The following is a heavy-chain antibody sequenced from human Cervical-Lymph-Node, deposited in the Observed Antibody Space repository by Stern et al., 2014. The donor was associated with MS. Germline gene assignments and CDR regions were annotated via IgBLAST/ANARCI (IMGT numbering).Heavy chain of an antibody. CDR2: VYYSGAT. CDR3: AKHACTGAACPFDL. D-gene: IGHD2-8*02. Sequence: QLQLQESGPGLVKPSETLSLTCAVSGDSISSYTHYWAWIRQPTGKGLEWIGSVYYSGATYYNPSLKSPVTIYVDTSKNHFPLGLNSVTAADTAVYYCAKHACTGAACPFDLWGQGTLVTVSS. V-gene: IGHV4-39*01. J-gene: IGHJ4*02. CDR1: GDSISSYTHY.